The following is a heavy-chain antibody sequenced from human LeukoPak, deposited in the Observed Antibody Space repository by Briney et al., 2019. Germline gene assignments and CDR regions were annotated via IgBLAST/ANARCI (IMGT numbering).Heavy chain of an antibody. V-gene: IGHV4-39*01. CDR3: ASDTFWSGIRLIDY. CDR2: IYYSGST. CDR1: GGSISSTTYY. Sequence: SETLSLTCTVSGGSISSTTYYWGWIRQPPGKGLEWIASIYYSGSTYYNPSLKSRVAISVDTSKNQFSLKLRSVTAADTAVYYCASDTFWSGIRLIDYWGQGTLVTVSS. J-gene: IGHJ4*02. D-gene: IGHD3/OR15-3a*01.